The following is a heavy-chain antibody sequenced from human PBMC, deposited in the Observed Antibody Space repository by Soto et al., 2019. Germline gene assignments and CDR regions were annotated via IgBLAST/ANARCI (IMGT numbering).Heavy chain of an antibody. Sequence: QVQLQESGPGLVKPSHTLSLTCTVSGGSISSGGYYWSWIRQHPGKGLEWIGYIYDSRITSYIPSLKSRVTISVDTSKDHFSLKLSSLTAAATAVYYCAIYDSSGSRGFQHWGQGTVVSVSS. CDR2: IYDSRIT. V-gene: IGHV4-31*03. CDR3: AIYDSSGSRGFQH. J-gene: IGHJ1*01. CDR1: GGSISSGGYY. D-gene: IGHD3-22*01.